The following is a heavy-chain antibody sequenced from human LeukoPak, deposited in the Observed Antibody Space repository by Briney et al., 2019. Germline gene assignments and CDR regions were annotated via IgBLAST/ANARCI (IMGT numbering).Heavy chain of an antibody. V-gene: IGHV3-23*01. J-gene: IGHJ4*02. CDR2: ISGSGGST. CDR1: GFTFSTYA. Sequence: PGGSLRLSCAASGFTFSTYAMSWVRQAPGKGLDWVSGISGSGGSTYYADSVKGRFTISRDNSKNTLDLQMNSLTAEDTAVYYCAKTIVGATFTFGYWGQGTLVTVSS. CDR3: AKTIVGATFTFGY. D-gene: IGHD1-26*01.